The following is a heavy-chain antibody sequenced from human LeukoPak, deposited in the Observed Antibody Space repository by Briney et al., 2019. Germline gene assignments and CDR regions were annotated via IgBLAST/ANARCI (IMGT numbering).Heavy chain of an antibody. D-gene: IGHD2-21*02. J-gene: IGHJ4*02. V-gene: IGHV3-7*01. CDR3: AGDKRVVTGLYYFEY. CDR2: IKQDGSEK. CDR1: GFTFSSYW. Sequence: PGGSLRLSCAASGFTFSSYWMSWVRQAPGKGLEWVANIKQDGSEKYYVDSVKGRFTISRDNAKNSLYLQMNSLRAEDTAVYYCAGDKRVVTGLYYFEYWGQGTLVTVSS.